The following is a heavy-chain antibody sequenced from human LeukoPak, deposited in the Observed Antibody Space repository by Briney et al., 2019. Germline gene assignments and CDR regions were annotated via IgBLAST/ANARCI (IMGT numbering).Heavy chain of an antibody. Sequence: PSETLSLTCTVSGGSISSYYWSWIRQPPGKGLEWIGYIYHSGSTYYNPSLKSRVTISVDTSKNQFSLKLSSVTAADTAVYYCARDGSSSWYIDVGWFDPWGQGTLVTVSS. D-gene: IGHD6-13*01. J-gene: IGHJ5*02. CDR1: GGSISSYY. CDR3: ARDGSSSWYIDVGWFDP. V-gene: IGHV4-59*12. CDR2: IYHSGST.